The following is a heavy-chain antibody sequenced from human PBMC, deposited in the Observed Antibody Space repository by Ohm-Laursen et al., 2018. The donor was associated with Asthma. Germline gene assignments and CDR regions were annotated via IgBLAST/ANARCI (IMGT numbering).Heavy chain of an antibody. J-gene: IGHJ3*02. V-gene: IGHV3-73*01. D-gene: IGHD4-17*01. CDR1: GFTFSGST. CDR3: TSLATLTSDTFDI. CDR2: IRSKANGYAT. Sequence: GSLRLSCTASGFTFSGSTMYWVRQASGKGLEWVGRIRSKANGYATTYAASMKGRFIISRDDSKNTAYLQMNSLKTEDTAVYYCTSLATLTSDTFDIWGQGTMVTVSS.